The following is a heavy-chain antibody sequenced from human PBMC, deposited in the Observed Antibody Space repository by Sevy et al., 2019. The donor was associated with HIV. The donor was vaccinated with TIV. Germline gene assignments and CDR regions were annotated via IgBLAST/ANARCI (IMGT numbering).Heavy chain of an antibody. J-gene: IGHJ4*02. CDR3: ARVQVGGYYFDY. Sequence: GESLKISCAASGFTFSSYAMHWVRQAPGKGLEYVSAISSNGGSTYYANPVKGRFTISRDNSKNTLYLQMGSLRAEDMAVYYCARVQVGGYYFDYWGQGTLVTVSS. V-gene: IGHV3-64*01. CDR1: GFTFSSYA. D-gene: IGHD6-25*01. CDR2: ISSNGGST.